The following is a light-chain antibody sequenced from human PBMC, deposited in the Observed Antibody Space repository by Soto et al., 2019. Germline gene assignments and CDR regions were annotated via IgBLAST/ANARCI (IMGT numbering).Light chain of an antibody. Sequence: DIQMTQSPSTLSASVGDRVTITCRASQSFSSWLAWYQQKPGKAPKLLIYDASSLESGVPSRFSGSGSGTEFTLTISSLQTDDFATYYCQQYNSYPQTFGQGTKVEIK. J-gene: IGKJ1*01. CDR3: QQYNSYPQT. V-gene: IGKV1-5*01. CDR1: QSFSSW. CDR2: DAS.